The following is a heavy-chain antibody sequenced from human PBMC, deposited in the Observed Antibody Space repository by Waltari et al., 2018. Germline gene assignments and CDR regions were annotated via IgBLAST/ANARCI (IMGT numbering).Heavy chain of an antibody. CDR1: GFTFSSYW. J-gene: IGHJ4*02. CDR2: IKQVGSEK. Sequence: EVQLVESGGGLVQPGGSLRLSCAASGFTFSSYWMSWVRQAPGKGLEWVANIKQVGSEKYYVASVKGRFTISRDNAKNSLYLQMNSLRAEDTAVYYCARDRGWSVDYFDYWGQGTLVTVSS. CDR3: ARDRGWSVDYFDY. V-gene: IGHV3-7*01. D-gene: IGHD3-10*01.